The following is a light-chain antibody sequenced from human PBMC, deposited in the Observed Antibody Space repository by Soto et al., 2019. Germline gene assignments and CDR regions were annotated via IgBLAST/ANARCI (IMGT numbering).Light chain of an antibody. V-gene: IGKV3-15*01. CDR1: QSVSSN. CDR2: GAS. J-gene: IGKJ5*01. Sequence: EIVLTQSPETLCLSPGERAILPCSACQSVSSNSAWYQQKPGQAPRLLIYGASTRPIGIPARFSGTGSETEFTLTISSLQSEDFATYYCQQANSLPPTFGQGTRLDIK. CDR3: QQANSLPPT.